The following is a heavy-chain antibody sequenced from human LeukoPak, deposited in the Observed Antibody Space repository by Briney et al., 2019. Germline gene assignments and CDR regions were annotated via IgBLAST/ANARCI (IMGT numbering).Heavy chain of an antibody. D-gene: IGHD5/OR15-5a*01. CDR2: IYYSGST. V-gene: IGHV4-59*08. Sequence: KSSETLSPTCTVSGGSISTYYWSWIRQSPGKGLEWIGSIYYSGSTNYNPSLKSRVSISVDTSKNQFSLELSSVTAADTAVYYCAVNSTKHTFDIWGQGTMVTVSS. CDR1: GGSISTYY. CDR3: AVNSTKHTFDI. J-gene: IGHJ3*02.